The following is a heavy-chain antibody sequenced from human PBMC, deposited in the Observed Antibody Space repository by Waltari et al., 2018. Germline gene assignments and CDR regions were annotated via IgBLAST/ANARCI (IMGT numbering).Heavy chain of an antibody. Sequence: QVQLQESGPGLVQPSETLSLTCTVSGYSISSGYYWGCIRQPPGKGLGWIGSIYHSGSTYYNPSLKSRVTISGDTSKNQFSLKLSSVTAADTAVYYCARDMGDFWSGSVNWFDPWGQGTLVTVSS. D-gene: IGHD3-3*01. CDR2: IYHSGST. CDR3: ARDMGDFWSGSVNWFDP. J-gene: IGHJ5*02. V-gene: IGHV4-38-2*02. CDR1: GYSISSGYY.